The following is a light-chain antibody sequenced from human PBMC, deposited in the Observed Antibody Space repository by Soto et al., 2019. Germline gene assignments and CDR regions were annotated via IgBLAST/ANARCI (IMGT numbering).Light chain of an antibody. V-gene: IGLV2-14*01. Sequence: QSALTQPASVSGSPGQSITISCTGTSSDVGAYNLVSWYQHHPGKAPRLIISEVSNRPSGVSNRFSACKSGNTASLTISGLQAEDEADYYCSSYTMSTTIIFGGGTKLTVL. CDR2: EVS. CDR3: SSYTMSTTII. J-gene: IGLJ2*01. CDR1: SSDVGAYNL.